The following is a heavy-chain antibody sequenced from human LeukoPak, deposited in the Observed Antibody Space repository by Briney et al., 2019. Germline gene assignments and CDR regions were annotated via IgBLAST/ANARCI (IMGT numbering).Heavy chain of an antibody. D-gene: IGHD1-26*01. V-gene: IGHV4-59*01. J-gene: IGHJ4*02. Sequence: SETLSLTCTVSGGSISSYYWSWIRQPPGKGLEWIWYIYYSGSTNYNPSLKSRVTISADTSKNQFSLKLTSVTAADTAVYYCARVAKVGVTGYYSDYWGQGTLVTVSS. CDR1: GGSISSYY. CDR3: ARVAKVGVTGYYSDY. CDR2: IYYSGST.